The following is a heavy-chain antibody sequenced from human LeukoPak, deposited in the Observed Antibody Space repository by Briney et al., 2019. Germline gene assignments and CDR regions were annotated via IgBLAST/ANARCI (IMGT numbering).Heavy chain of an antibody. V-gene: IGHV3-33*01. CDR1: GFTFSSYG. D-gene: IGHD5-12*01. J-gene: IGHJ6*02. CDR3: ARESGYSGYDVYYYGMDV. CDR2: IWYDGSNK. Sequence: GGSLRLSCAASGFTFSSYGMHWVRQAPGKGLEWVAVIWYDGSNKYYADSVKGRFTISRDNSKNTLYLQMNSLRAEDTAVYYCARESGYSGYDVYYYGMDVWGQGTAVTVSS.